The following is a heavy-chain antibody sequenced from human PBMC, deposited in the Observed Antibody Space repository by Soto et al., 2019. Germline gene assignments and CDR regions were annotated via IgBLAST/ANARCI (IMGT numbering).Heavy chain of an antibody. CDR1: GYTFTSYD. V-gene: IGHV1-8*01. CDR3: ARGGDSSGWYGDAFDI. D-gene: IGHD6-19*01. CDR2: MNPNSGNT. Sequence: QVQLVQSGAEVKKPGASVKVSCKASGYTFTSYDINWVRQATGQGLEWMGWMNPNSGNTGYAQKFQGRVTMTRNTSISTAYMELSSLRSEDTAVYYCARGGDSSGWYGDAFDIWGQGTMVTVSS. J-gene: IGHJ3*02.